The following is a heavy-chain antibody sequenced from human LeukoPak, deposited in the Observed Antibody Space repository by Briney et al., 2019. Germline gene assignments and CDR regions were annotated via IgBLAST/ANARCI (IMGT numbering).Heavy chain of an antibody. J-gene: IGHJ4*02. V-gene: IGHV4-59*01. Sequence: PSETLSLTCTVSGGSISSYYWSWIRQPPGKGLEWIGYIYYSGSTNYNPSLKSRVTISVDTPKNQFSLKLSSVTAAGTAVYYCARDDYADGAFDYWGQGTLVTVSS. CDR2: IYYSGST. D-gene: IGHD4/OR15-4a*01. CDR3: ARDDYADGAFDY. CDR1: GGSISSYY.